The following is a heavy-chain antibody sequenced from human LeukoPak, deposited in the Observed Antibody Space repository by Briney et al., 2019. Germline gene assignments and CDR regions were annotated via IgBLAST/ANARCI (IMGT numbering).Heavy chain of an antibody. D-gene: IGHD3-10*01. CDR3: AREDYYGSGSYYFDY. V-gene: IGHV4-34*01. CDR2: INHSGST. CDR1: GGSFSGYY. Sequence: SETLSLTCAVYGGSFSGYYWSWIRQPPGKGLEWIGEINHSGSTNYNPSLKSRVTISVDTSKNQFSLKLSSVTAADTAVYYCAREDYYGSGSYYFDYWGQGTLVTVSS. J-gene: IGHJ4*02.